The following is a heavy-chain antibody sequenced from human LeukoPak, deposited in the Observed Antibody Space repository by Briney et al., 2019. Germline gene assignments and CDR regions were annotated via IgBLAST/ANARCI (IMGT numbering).Heavy chain of an antibody. CDR3: ARDQDSSWYFMYYYGMDV. Sequence: ASVKVSCKASGYTFTSYYMHWVRQAPGQGLEWMGIINPSGGSTSYAQKFQGRVSMTRDTSTSTVYMELSSLRSEDTAVYYCARDQDSSWYFMYYYGMDVWGQGTTVTVSS. V-gene: IGHV1-46*01. J-gene: IGHJ6*02. CDR2: INPSGGST. CDR1: GYTFTSYY. D-gene: IGHD6-13*01.